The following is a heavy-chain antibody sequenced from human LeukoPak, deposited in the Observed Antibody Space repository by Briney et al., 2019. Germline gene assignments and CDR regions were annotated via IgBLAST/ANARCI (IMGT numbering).Heavy chain of an antibody. CDR2: IYTSGST. CDR1: GGSISSGSYY. CDR3: ARSLVTFDI. Sequence: SETLSLTCTVSGGSISSGSYYWSWIRQPAGKGLEWIGRIYTSGSTNYNPSLKSRVTISVDTSKNQSSLELSSVTAADTAVYYCARSLVTFDIWGQGTMVTVSS. D-gene: IGHD2-21*01. V-gene: IGHV4-61*02. J-gene: IGHJ3*02.